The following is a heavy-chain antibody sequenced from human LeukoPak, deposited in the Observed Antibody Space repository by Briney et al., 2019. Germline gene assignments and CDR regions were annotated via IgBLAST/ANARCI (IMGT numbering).Heavy chain of an antibody. CDR3: ARVRFNWNSSGGFDY. V-gene: IGHV3-74*01. Sequence: PGGSLRLSCGASGFTFNSYWMHWVRQAPGKGLVWVSRINTDGSRTNYADSVKGRFTISRDNAKNTLYLQMNSLRAEDTAVYYCARVRFNWNSSGGFDYWGQGTLVTVSS. CDR1: GFTFNSYW. J-gene: IGHJ4*02. CDR2: INTDGSRT. D-gene: IGHD1-1*01.